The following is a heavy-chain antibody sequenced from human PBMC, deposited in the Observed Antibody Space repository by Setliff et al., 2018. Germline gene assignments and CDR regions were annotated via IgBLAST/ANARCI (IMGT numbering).Heavy chain of an antibody. V-gene: IGHV3-7*03. D-gene: IGHD3-3*01. J-gene: IGHJ3*02. CDR2: IKQDESDK. CDR1: GFTFSSYW. Sequence: PGGSLRLSCAASGFTFSSYWMSWVRQAPGKGLEWVANIKQDESDKYYVDSVKGRFTISRDNAKNSLSLQMNSLRAEDTAVYYCVRARTTNYDFWSGLNAFDIWGQGTMVTVSS. CDR3: VRARTTNYDFWSGLNAFDI.